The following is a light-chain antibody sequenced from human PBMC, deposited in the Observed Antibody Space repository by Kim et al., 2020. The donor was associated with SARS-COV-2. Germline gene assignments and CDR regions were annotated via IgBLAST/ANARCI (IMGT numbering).Light chain of an antibody. Sequence: GQSITISCPGTSSVIGRYNLVSWYQQHPGKAPKLMIYEANARPSGVSIRFSGSKSGNTASLTISGLQAEDEADYYCCSYAGASTYVFGTGTKVTVL. CDR3: CSYAGASTYV. CDR1: SSVIGRYNL. V-gene: IGLV2-23*01. CDR2: EAN. J-gene: IGLJ1*01.